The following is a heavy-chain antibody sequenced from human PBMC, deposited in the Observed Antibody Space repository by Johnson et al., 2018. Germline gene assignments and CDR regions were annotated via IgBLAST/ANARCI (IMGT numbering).Heavy chain of an antibody. CDR2: IWYDGSNK. CDR1: GFTFSSYG. V-gene: IGHV3-33*08. CDR3: AREQGGYSYSYYMDV. Sequence: QVQLVESGGGLVKXGGSLRLSCAASGFTFSSYGMHWVRQAPGKGLEWVAIIWYDGSNKYYADAVKGRFTISRDNSKNTLYLQMNSLRAEDTAVYYCAREQGGYSYSYYMDVWGKGTTVTVSS. J-gene: IGHJ6*03. D-gene: IGHD5-18*01.